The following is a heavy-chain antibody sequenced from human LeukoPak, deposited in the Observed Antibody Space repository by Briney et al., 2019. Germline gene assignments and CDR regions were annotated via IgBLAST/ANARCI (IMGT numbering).Heavy chain of an antibody. D-gene: IGHD3-16*02. J-gene: IGHJ5*02. CDR1: GGSISSSSYY. CDR3: ARGMPAHDYVWGSYRSDLFWFDP. Sequence: PSETLSLTCTVSGGSISSSSYYWGWIRQPPGKGLEWIGSIYYSGSTYYNPSLKSRVTISVDTSENQFSLKLSSVTAADTAVYYCARGMPAHDYVWGSYRSDLFWFDPWGQGTLVTVSS. V-gene: IGHV4-39*07. CDR2: IYYSGST.